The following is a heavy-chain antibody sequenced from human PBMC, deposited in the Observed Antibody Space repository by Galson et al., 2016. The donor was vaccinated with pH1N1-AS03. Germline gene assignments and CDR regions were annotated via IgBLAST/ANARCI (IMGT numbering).Heavy chain of an antibody. CDR1: GFSFSESW. D-gene: IGHD1-1*01. J-gene: IGHJ4*02. V-gene: IGHV3-7*03. CDR2: IHKDGSEK. Sequence: SLRLSCATSGFSFSESWMNWVRQAPGKGLEWVATIHKDGSEKHYLGSVKGRFTISRDNAKNSIYLQMDTLRPEDTAFYYCARGAGFLVDYWGQGTLVTVSS. CDR3: ARGAGFLVDY.